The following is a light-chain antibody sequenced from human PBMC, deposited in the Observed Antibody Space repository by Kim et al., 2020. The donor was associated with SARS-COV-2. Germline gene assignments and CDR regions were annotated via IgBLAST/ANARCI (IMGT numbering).Light chain of an antibody. J-gene: IGKJ1*01. CDR1: QSIRSW. CDR3: QQYNSYPWT. CDR2: KAS. Sequence: ASVGDRVTITCRASQSIRSWLAWYQQKTGKAPMLLLYKASSLESGVPSRLSGSGSGTEFTLTISSLQPDDFATYYCQQYNSYPWTFGQGTKVDIK. V-gene: IGKV1-5*03.